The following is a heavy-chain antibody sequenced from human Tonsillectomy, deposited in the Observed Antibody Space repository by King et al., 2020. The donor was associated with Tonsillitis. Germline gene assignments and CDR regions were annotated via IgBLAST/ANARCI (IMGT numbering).Heavy chain of an antibody. CDR1: GGSISNYY. D-gene: IGHD1-14*01. CDR3: ASSTTSYWYFDL. V-gene: IGHV4-59*01. J-gene: IGHJ2*01. Sequence: VQLQESGPGLVKPSETLSLTCTVSGGSISNYYWSRIRQPPGKGLEGIGFIHYTGSTNYDPSLKSRVTISIDTSKNQSSLKLSSVTAADTAIYYCASSTTSYWYFDLWGRGTLVTFSS. CDR2: IHYTGST.